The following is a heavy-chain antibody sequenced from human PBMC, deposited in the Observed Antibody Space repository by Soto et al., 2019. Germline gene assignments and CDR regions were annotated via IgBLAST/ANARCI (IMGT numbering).Heavy chain of an antibody. V-gene: IGHV4-59*01. J-gene: IGHJ6*04. D-gene: IGHD5-12*01. CDR2: VYFSGST. Sequence: QVQLHESGPGLVKPSEALSLTCTISGGSISSYYWSWIRQTPGKGLEWIGYVYFSGSTNYNPSLKSRVLISLDTSSNKFSEKRNFLFAAETAVYYCKRDVDIGHRGMVQSHVWVKEKTVTVSS. CDR3: KRDVDIGHRGMVQSHV. CDR1: GGSISSYY.